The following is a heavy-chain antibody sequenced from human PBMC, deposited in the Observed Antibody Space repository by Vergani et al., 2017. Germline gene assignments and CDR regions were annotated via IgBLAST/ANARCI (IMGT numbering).Heavy chain of an antibody. CDR2: IYTSGST. J-gene: IGHJ6*03. Sequence: QVQLQESGPGLVKPSQTLSLTCTVSGGSISSGSYYWSWIRQPAGKGLEWIGRIYTSGSTNYNPSLKSRVTMSVDTSKNQFSLKLSSVTAADTAVYYGARFGRVVVPAALNPPYYMDVWGKGTTVTVSS. CDR3: ARFGRVVVPAALNPPYYMDV. D-gene: IGHD2-2*01. V-gene: IGHV4-61*02. CDR1: GGSISSGSYY.